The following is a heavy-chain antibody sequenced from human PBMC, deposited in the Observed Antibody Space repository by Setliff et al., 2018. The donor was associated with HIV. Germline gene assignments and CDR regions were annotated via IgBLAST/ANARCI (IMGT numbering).Heavy chain of an antibody. CDR3: ARVPHRVVGTTTLLYHFDY. CDR2: IHHSGTT. J-gene: IGHJ4*02. V-gene: IGHV4-39*07. CDR1: GGAISSRSYY. D-gene: IGHD1-26*01. Sequence: PSETLSLTCTVSGGAISSRSYYWGWIRQPPAKGLEWIGSIHHSGTTYYNPSLKSRVTISVDTTTNQVSLQVNSVTAVDTAVYYCARVPHRVVGTTTLLYHFDYWGLGTLVTVSS.